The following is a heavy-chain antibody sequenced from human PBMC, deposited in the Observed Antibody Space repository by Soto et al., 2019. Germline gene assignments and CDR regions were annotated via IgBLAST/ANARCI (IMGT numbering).Heavy chain of an antibody. D-gene: IGHD3-22*01. J-gene: IGHJ6*02. CDR2: VYNSGST. V-gene: IGHV4-59*12. CDR1: GGSICSYY. CDR3: ATSQYDSSGYYSYYYYYGMDV. Sequence: SETLSLTCTVSGGSICSYYWSWIRQPPGKGLEWIGYVYNSGSTYYNPSLKSRVTISVDTSKNQFSLKLSSVTAADTAVYYCATSQYDSSGYYSYYYYYGMDVWGQGTTVTSP.